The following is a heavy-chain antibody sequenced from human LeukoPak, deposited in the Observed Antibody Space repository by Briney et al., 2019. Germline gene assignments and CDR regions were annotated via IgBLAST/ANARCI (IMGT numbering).Heavy chain of an antibody. CDR2: IKYDGIDK. CDR3: ARVIQSIAAAGSLDY. CDR1: GFIFTDYW. J-gene: IGHJ4*02. Sequence: GGSLRLSCAASGFIFTDYWMNWVRQAPGKGLEWVAMIKYDGIDKKYLDSVKGRFTISRDNAKNSLYLEMNSLRAEDTAVYYCARVIQSIAAAGSLDYWGQGTLVTVSS. V-gene: IGHV3-7*03. D-gene: IGHD6-13*01.